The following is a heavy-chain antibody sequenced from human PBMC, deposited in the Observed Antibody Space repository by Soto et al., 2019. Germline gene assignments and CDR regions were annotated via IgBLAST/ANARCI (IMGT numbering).Heavy chain of an antibody. V-gene: IGHV1-2*04. D-gene: IGHD6-19*01. CDR1: GYTFTGYY. CDR2: INPNSGGT. CDR3: ARDSAVLLVAGITTNAFDI. Sequence: ASVKVSCKASGYTFTGYYMHWVRQAPGQGLEWMGWINPNSGGTNYAQKFQGWVTMTRDTSISTAYMELSRLRSEDTAVYYCARDSAVLLVAGITTNAFDIWGQGTMVTVS. J-gene: IGHJ3*02.